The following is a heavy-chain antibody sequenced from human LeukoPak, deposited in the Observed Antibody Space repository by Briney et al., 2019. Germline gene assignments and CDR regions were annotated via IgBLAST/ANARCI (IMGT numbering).Heavy chain of an antibody. CDR1: GGTFSSYA. CDR3: ARSYGDYVSSFDY. CDR2: IIPIFGTA. D-gene: IGHD4-17*01. V-gene: IGHV1-69*05. J-gene: IGHJ4*02. Sequence: GASVKVSCKASGGTFSSYAISWVRQAPGQGLEWMGGIIPIFGTANYAQKFQGRVTITTDESTSTAYMELSSLRSEDTAVYYCARSYGDYVSSFDYWGQGTLVTVSS.